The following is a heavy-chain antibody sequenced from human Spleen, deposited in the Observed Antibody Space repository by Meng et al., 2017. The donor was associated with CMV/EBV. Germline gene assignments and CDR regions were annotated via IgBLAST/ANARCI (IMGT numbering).Heavy chain of an antibody. J-gene: IGHJ6*02. CDR1: GYTFTTYA. V-gene: IGHV1-18*01. Sequence: ASVKVSCKASGYTFTTYAFSWVRQAPGHGLEWMGWISAYNGDTNYTQRLQGRVTMTTDTSTSTAYMELRSLRSDDTAVYYCARPGGVIVPYYYGMDVWGQGTTVTVSS. D-gene: IGHD2/OR15-2a*01. CDR3: ARPGGVIVPYYYGMDV. CDR2: ISAYNGDT.